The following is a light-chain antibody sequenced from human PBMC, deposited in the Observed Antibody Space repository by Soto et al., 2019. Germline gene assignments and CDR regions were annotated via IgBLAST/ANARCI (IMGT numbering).Light chain of an antibody. CDR3: QHYNSYSEA. CDR2: KAS. Sequence: DIQMTQSPSTLSGSVGDRFTITCRASQTISRSLAWYQQKPGKAPKLLIYKASTFKSGVPSRFSGSGSGTEFTLTISSLQPDDFATYYCQHYNSYSEAFGQGTKVELK. CDR1: QTISRS. V-gene: IGKV1-5*03. J-gene: IGKJ1*01.